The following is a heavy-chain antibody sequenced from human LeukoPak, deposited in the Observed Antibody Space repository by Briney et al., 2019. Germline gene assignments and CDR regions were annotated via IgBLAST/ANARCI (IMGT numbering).Heavy chain of an antibody. D-gene: IGHD2-15*01. Sequence: PTGGSLRLSCAASGFTFSSYAMSWVRQAPGKGLEWVSAISGSGSSIYYADSVKGRFTISRDNSKNTLYLQMNSLRAEDTAIYYCAKDSRGSAVRVFDYWGQGILVIVSS. CDR1: GFTFSSYA. CDR2: ISGSGSSI. V-gene: IGHV3-23*01. J-gene: IGHJ4*02. CDR3: AKDSRGSAVRVFDY.